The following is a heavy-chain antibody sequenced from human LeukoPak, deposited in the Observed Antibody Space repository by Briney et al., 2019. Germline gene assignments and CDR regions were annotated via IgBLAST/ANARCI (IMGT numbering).Heavy chain of an antibody. Sequence: SETLSLTCTVSGGSISSYYWSWIRQPPGKGLEWIGYIYYSGSTNYNPSLKSRLTISVDASENQFSLKLSSVTATDTAVYYCASLTMVTQGYFDSWGQGTLVTVSS. CDR2: IYYSGST. CDR1: GGSISSYY. V-gene: IGHV4-59*08. CDR3: ASLTMVTQGYFDS. J-gene: IGHJ4*02. D-gene: IGHD4/OR15-4a*01.